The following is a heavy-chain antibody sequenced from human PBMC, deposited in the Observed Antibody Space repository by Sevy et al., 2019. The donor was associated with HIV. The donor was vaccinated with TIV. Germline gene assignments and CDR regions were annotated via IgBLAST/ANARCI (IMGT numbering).Heavy chain of an antibody. CDR2: ISYDGSNK. CDR1: GFTFSSYA. CDR3: ARGAVVGATTDAFDI. V-gene: IGHV3-30-3*01. D-gene: IGHD1-26*01. Sequence: GGSLRLSCAASGFTFSSYAMHWVRQAPGKGLEWVAVISYDGSNKYYADSVKGRFTISRDNSKNTLYLQMNSLRAEDTAAYYCARGAVVGATTDAFDIWGQGTMVTVSS. J-gene: IGHJ3*02.